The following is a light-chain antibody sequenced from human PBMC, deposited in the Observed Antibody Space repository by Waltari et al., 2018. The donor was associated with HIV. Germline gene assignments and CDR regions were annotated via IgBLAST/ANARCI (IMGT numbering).Light chain of an antibody. J-gene: IGLJ2*01. CDR2: QDS. Sequence: SYEVTQPPSVSVSPGQTASITCPGDKLGDKYACWYQQRPGQSPVLVIYQDSKRPSAIPERFAGYNSENTATLTISGTQAMDEADYYCQAWDSSTVVFGGGTKLTVL. V-gene: IGLV3-1*01. CDR3: QAWDSSTVV. CDR1: KLGDKY.